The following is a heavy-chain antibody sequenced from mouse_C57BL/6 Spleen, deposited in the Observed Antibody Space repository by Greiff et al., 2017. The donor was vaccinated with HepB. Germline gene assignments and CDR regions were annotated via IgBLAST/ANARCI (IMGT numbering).Heavy chain of an antibody. J-gene: IGHJ4*01. CDR3: ARRDFFYAMDY. CDR2: INPGSGGT. CDR1: GYAFTNYL. Sequence: VQLKESGAELVRPGTSVKVSCKASGYAFTNYLIEWVKQRPGQGLEWIGVINPGSGGTNYNEKFKGKATLTADKSSSTAYMQLSSLTSEDSAVYFCARRDFFYAMDYWGQGTSVTVSS. V-gene: IGHV1-54*01.